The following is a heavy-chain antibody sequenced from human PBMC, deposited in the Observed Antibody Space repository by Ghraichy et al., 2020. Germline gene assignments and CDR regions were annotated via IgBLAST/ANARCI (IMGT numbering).Heavy chain of an antibody. CDR3: IRDGDWGNDAFDI. CDR2: TYFRSNWYY. D-gene: IGHD3/OR15-3a*01. Sequence: SETLSLTCGISGDSVSSDSAAWNWIRQPPSRGLEWLGRTYFRSNWYYDYAESVRSRITIDPDTSKNQFSLHLNSVTPEDTAMYYCIRDGDWGNDAFDIWGQGTMVTVSS. V-gene: IGHV6-1*01. CDR1: GDSVSSDSAA. J-gene: IGHJ3*02.